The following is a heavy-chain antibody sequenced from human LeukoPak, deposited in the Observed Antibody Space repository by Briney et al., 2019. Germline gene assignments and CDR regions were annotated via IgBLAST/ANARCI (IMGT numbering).Heavy chain of an antibody. V-gene: IGHV4-59*08. D-gene: IGHD2-15*01. CDR3: ARLSCSDAVCPTLPYNHFDP. J-gene: IGHJ5*02. CDR1: GGSISSYY. CDR2: IYYSGST. Sequence: SETLSLTCTVSGGSISSYYWSRIRQPPGKGLEWIGYIYYSGSTNYNPSLKSRVTISVDTSKNQFSLKLSSVTAADTAVYYCARLSCSDAVCPTLPYNHFDPWGQGTLVIVST.